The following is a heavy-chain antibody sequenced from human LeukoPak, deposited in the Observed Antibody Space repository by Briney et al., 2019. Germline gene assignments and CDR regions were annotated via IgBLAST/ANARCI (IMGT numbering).Heavy chain of an antibody. J-gene: IGHJ6*03. V-gene: IGHV3-48*03. CDR3: AREKRWAYDRGRYMDV. D-gene: IGHD3-22*01. CDR2: ISSSGSTI. Sequence: GGSLRLSCAASGFTFSSYEMNWVRQAPGKRLEWVSYISSSGSTIYYADSVKGRFTISRDNAKNSLYLQMNSLRAEDTAVYYCAREKRWAYDRGRYMDVWGKGTTVTVSS. CDR1: GFTFSSYE.